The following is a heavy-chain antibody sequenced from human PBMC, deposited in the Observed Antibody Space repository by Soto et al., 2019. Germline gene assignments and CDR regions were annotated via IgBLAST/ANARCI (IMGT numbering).Heavy chain of an antibody. CDR2: IGTAGDT. V-gene: IGHV3-13*01. D-gene: IGHD3-10*01. J-gene: IGHJ4*02. Sequence: EVQLVESGGGLVQPGGSLRLSCAASGFTFSRYDMHWVRQATGKSLEWVSAIGTAGDTYYPVSVKGRFTIARENAKNSLYLQVNSLRAGDTAVYYCTRSPVLVRGVRAFDYWGQGTLVTVSS. CDR1: GFTFSRYD. CDR3: TRSPVLVRGVRAFDY.